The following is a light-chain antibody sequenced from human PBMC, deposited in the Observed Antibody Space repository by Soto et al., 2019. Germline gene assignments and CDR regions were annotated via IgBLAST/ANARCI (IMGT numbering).Light chain of an antibody. CDR2: GAS. J-gene: IGKJ1*01. V-gene: IGKV3-20*01. Sequence: EIVLTPSPGTLSLSPGERATLSCRASQSVSSSYLAWYQQKPGQAPRLLIYGASSRATGIPDRFSGSGSGTDFTLTISRLEPEDFAVYYCQQSGTFGQGTKVDIK. CDR1: QSVSSSY. CDR3: QQSGT.